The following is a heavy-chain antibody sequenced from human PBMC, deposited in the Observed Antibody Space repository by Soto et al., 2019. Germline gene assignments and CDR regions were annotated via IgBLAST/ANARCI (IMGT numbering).Heavy chain of an antibody. V-gene: IGHV3-23*01. Sequence: EVQLLESGGGLVQPGGSLRLSCAASGFTFSSYAMNWVRQAPGKGLEWVSVISGSGDSTYYADSVKGRFTISRDNSKNTLYLQMNSRSAEDTAVYYCARRNSGWYFDLWGRGTLVTVSS. CDR3: ARRNSGWYFDL. D-gene: IGHD4-4*01. CDR1: GFTFSSYA. J-gene: IGHJ2*01. CDR2: ISGSGDST.